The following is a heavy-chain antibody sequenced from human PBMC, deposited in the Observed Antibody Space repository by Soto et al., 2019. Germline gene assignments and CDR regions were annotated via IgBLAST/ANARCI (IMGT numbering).Heavy chain of an antibody. CDR2: MNPHSGNP. J-gene: IGHJ6*02. V-gene: IGHV1-8*01. D-gene: IGHD3-16*01. CDR1: AYTFTNYD. CDR3: AGIQLRSTRNGMDV. Sequence: QAQLVQSGAEVKKPGASVKVSCKASAYTFTNYDFNWVRQAPGQGLEWMGWMNPHSGNPGYARKFQGRLTMTRNPSISTAYMELSSLTSDDTAVYYCAGIQLRSTRNGMDVWGQGSTVTVSS.